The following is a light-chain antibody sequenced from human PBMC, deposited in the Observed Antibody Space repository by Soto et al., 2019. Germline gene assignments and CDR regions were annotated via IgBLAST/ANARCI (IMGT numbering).Light chain of an antibody. CDR3: QHYNSYPWT. CDR2: DAS. CDR1: QNIRSR. J-gene: IGKJ1*01. Sequence: DVQMTQSPSTLSASVGDRVTITCRASQNIRSRLAWFQQKPGKAPKLLIYDASSLESGVPSRFSGSGSGTEFTLTISSLQPDDFATYYCQHYNSYPWTFGQGTKVDI. V-gene: IGKV1-5*01.